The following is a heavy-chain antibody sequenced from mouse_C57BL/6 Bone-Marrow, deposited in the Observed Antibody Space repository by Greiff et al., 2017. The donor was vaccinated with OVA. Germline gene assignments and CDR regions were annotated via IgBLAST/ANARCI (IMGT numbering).Heavy chain of an antibody. CDR3: ARRGDYDYDGYYAMDY. CDR2: IHPNSGST. D-gene: IGHD2-4*01. J-gene: IGHJ4*01. CDR1: GYTFTSYW. V-gene: IGHV1-64*01. Sequence: QVQLQQPGAELVKPGASVKLSCKASGYTFTSYWMHWVKQRPGQGLEWIGMIHPNSGSTNYNEKFKSKATLTVAKFSSTAYMQLSSQTSEDSAVYYCARRGDYDYDGYYAMDYWGQGTSVTVSS.